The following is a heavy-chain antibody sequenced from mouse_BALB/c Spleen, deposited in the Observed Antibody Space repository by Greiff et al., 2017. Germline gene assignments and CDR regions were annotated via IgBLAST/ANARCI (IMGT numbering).Heavy chain of an antibody. D-gene: IGHD2-4*01. CDR1: GFAFSSYD. J-gene: IGHJ3*01. Sequence: EVMLVESGGGLVKPGGSLKLSCAASGFAFSSYDMSWVRQTPEKRLEWVAYISSGGGSTYYPDTVKGRFTISRDNAKNTLYLQMSSLKSEDTAMYYCAIQTGGLRPFAYWGQGTLVTVSA. V-gene: IGHV5-12-1*01. CDR2: ISSGGGST. CDR3: AIQTGGLRPFAY.